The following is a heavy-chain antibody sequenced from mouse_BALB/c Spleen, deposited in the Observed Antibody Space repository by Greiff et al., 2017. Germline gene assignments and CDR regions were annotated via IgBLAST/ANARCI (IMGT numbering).Heavy chain of an antibody. CDR3: ARDYGSYYFDD. CDR2: ISSGSSTI. Sequence: EVKLVESGGGLVQPGGSRKLSCAASGFTFSSFGMHWVRQAPEKGLEWVAYISSGSSTIYYADTVKGRFTISRDNAKNTLSLQMTSLRSEDTAMYYCARDYGSYYFDDWGEGTTLTVSS. D-gene: IGHD1-1*01. J-gene: IGHJ2*01. V-gene: IGHV5-17*02. CDR1: GFTFSSFG.